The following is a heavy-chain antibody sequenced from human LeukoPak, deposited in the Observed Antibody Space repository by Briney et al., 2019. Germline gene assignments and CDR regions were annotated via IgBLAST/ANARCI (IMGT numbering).Heavy chain of an antibody. CDR2: ISGSGDST. J-gene: IGHJ3*02. Sequence: PGGSLRLSCAASGFTFTSYAMTWVRQAPGKGLEWVSAISGSGDSTYYAVSVKGRFTISRDNSKNTLYLQMNSLRAEDTAVYYCAKSRLIVVVTDAFDIWGQGTMVTVSS. CDR3: AKSRLIVVVTDAFDI. CDR1: GFTFTSYA. V-gene: IGHV3-23*01. D-gene: IGHD3-22*01.